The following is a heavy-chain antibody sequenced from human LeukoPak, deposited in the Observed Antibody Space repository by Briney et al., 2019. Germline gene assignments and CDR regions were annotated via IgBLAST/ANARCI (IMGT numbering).Heavy chain of an antibody. V-gene: IGHV3-30*18. Sequence: GRSLRLSCAASGFTFSSYGMHWVRQAPGKGLEWVAVISYDGSNKYYADSVKGRFTISRDNSKNTLYLQMNSLRAEDTAVYYCAKSHTVYGDYYYYMDVWGKGTTVTVSS. CDR3: AKSHTVYGDYYYYMDV. CDR2: ISYDGSNK. D-gene: IGHD5/OR15-5a*01. CDR1: GFTFSSYG. J-gene: IGHJ6*03.